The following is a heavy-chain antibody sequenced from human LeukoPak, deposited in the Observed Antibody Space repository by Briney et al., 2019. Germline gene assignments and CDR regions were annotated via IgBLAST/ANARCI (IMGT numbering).Heavy chain of an antibody. V-gene: IGHV3-9*01. D-gene: IGHD6-19*01. J-gene: IGHJ4*02. Sequence: PGGSPRLSCAGSGFIFNNYAMHWVRQPPGKGLEWVSGTSWNSGSIDYADSVKGRFTISRDNAKNSLYLQMNSLRVEDTAFYYCAKDNRRHYTSGPNPDSLHWGQGALVTVSS. CDR1: GFIFNNYA. CDR2: TSWNSGSI. CDR3: AKDNRRHYTSGPNPDSLH.